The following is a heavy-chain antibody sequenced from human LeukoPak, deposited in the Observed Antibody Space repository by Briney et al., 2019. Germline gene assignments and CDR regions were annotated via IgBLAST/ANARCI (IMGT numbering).Heavy chain of an antibody. V-gene: IGHV3-21*01. J-gene: IGHJ6*02. CDR1: GFTFSSYS. CDR3: ARDIQYGDYVHYYGMDV. Sequence: PGGSLRLSCAASGFTFSSYSMNWVRQAPGKGLEWVSSISSSSSYIYYADSVKGRFTISRDNAKNSLYLQMNSLRAEDTAVYYCARDIQYGDYVHYYGMDVWGQGTTVTVSS. D-gene: IGHD4-17*01. CDR2: ISSSSSYI.